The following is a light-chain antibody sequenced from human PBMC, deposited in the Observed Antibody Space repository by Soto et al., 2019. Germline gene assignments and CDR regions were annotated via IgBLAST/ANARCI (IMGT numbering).Light chain of an antibody. CDR1: QSVSSN. CDR2: GAS. J-gene: IGKJ2*01. V-gene: IGKV3-15*01. Sequence: EIVMTQSPATLSVSPGERATLSCRVSQSVSSNLAWYQQKPGQAPRLLIYGASTRATGIPARFSGSGSGTEFTLTISSLQSEDFAVYYCQQYNNWPPKYTFGQGTKVDIK. CDR3: QQYNNWPPKYT.